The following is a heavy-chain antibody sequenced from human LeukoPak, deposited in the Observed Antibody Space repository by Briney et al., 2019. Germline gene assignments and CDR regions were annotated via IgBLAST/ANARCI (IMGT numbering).Heavy chain of an antibody. CDR1: GGTFSSYA. J-gene: IGHJ4*02. D-gene: IGHD6-19*01. CDR2: IIPIFGTA. V-gene: IGHV1-69*01. CDR3: ARAAVAGIHSGDY. Sequence: SVKVSCKASGGTFSSYAISWVRQAPGHGLEWMGGIIPIFGTANYAQKFQGRVTITADESTSTAYMELSSLRSEDTAVYYCARAAVAGIHSGDYWGQGTLVTVSS.